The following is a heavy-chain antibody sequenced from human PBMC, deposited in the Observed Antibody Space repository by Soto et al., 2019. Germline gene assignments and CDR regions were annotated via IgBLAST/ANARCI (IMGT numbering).Heavy chain of an antibody. CDR3: ARAVSSSFAFDI. Sequence: QVQLVQSGAEVKKPGASVKVSCKASGYTFTSYYMHWVRQAPGQGLEWMGIINPSGGSTSYAQKFQGRVPMNRDTSTSTVYMELSSLRSEDTAVYYCARAVSSSFAFDIWGQGTMVTVSS. D-gene: IGHD6-13*01. CDR1: GYTFTSYY. V-gene: IGHV1-46*01. J-gene: IGHJ3*02. CDR2: INPSGGST.